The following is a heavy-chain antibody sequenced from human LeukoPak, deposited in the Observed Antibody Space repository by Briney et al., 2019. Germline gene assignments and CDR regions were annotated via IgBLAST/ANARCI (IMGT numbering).Heavy chain of an antibody. CDR2: ISSSSSYI. CDR3: ARDQGPDGYSSSWYSYYFDY. Sequence: KPGGSLRLSCAASGFTFSSYSMNWVRRAPGKGLEWVSSISSSSSYIYYADPVKGRFTISRDNAKNSLYLQMNSLRAEDTAVYYCARDQGPDGYSSSWYSYYFDYWGQGTLVTVSS. CDR1: GFTFSSYS. D-gene: IGHD6-13*01. V-gene: IGHV3-21*01. J-gene: IGHJ4*02.